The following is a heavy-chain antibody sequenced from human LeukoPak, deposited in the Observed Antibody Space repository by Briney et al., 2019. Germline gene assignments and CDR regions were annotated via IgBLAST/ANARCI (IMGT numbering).Heavy chain of an antibody. Sequence: GGSLRLSCAASGFTFSSYAMSWVRQAPGKGLEWVSAISGSAGNIYYADSVKGRFTISRDNSKNTLYLQMNSLRAEDTAVYYCAKDPVTATPSPTYGMDVWGQGTTVTVSS. D-gene: IGHD5-12*01. CDR1: GFTFSSYA. CDR2: ISGSAGNI. CDR3: AKDPVTATPSPTYGMDV. V-gene: IGHV3-23*01. J-gene: IGHJ6*02.